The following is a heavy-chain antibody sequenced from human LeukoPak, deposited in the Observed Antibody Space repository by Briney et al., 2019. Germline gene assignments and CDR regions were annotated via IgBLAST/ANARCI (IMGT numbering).Heavy chain of an antibody. Sequence: SETLSLTCAVYGGSFSGYYWSWIRQPPGKGLEWIGEINHSGSTNYNPSLKSRVTISVDTSKNQFSLKLISVIAADTAVYYCATTPLRYFDWRSPQINYYGMDVWGQGTTVTVSS. V-gene: IGHV4-34*01. CDR3: ATTPLRYFDWRSPQINYYGMDV. CDR2: INHSGST. J-gene: IGHJ6*02. CDR1: GGSFSGYY. D-gene: IGHD3-9*01.